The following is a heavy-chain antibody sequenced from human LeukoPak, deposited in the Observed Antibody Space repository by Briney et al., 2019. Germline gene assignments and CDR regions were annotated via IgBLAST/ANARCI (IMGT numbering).Heavy chain of an antibody. Sequence: GGSLRLSCAASGFSFSTTWMTWVRQTPGKGLELVANINIDGSQRYHADSVEGRFTISRDNVKNTLYLQMSSLRVEDTAVYYCARDPGWGALDYWGQGALVIVSS. CDR2: INIDGSQR. CDR3: ARDPGWGALDY. V-gene: IGHV3-7*03. J-gene: IGHJ4*02. CDR1: GFSFSTTW. D-gene: IGHD3-16*01.